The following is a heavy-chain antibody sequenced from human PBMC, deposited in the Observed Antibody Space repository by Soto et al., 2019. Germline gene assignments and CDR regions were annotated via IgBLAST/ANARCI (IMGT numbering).Heavy chain of an antibody. V-gene: IGHV1-58*01. J-gene: IGHJ6*02. CDR1: GFTFTSSA. CDR2: IVVGSGNT. D-gene: IGHD2-2*01. Sequence: AVKVSCKASGFTFTSSAVQWVRQAGGQRLEWIGWIVVGSGNTNYAQKFQERVTITRATSTSTAYMELSSLRSEDTAVYYCAADYMQRGYYYYGMDVWGQGTTVTVS. CDR3: AADYMQRGYYYYGMDV.